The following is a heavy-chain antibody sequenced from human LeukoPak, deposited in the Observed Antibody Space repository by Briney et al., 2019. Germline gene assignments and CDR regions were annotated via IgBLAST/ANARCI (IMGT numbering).Heavy chain of an antibody. CDR3: ARLSTGGRFLDV. CDR1: GGSINSNSFY. J-gene: IGHJ6*04. D-gene: IGHD3-10*01. CDR2: FYYSGST. Sequence: SETLSLTCTLYGGSINSNSFYWGWIRQPPGKGLEWIGTFYYSGSTYYNPSLKSRVTISVDTSKNQFSLELSSVTAADTAVFYCARLSTGGRFLDVWGKGTTVTVSS. V-gene: IGHV4-39*01.